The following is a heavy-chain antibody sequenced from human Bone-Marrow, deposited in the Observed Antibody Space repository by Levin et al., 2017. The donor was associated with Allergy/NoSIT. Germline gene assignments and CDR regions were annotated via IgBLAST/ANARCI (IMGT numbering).Heavy chain of an antibody. D-gene: IGHD2-2*01. CDR1: GYTFANYG. CDR3: VRDEGILVATASVWFDP. J-gene: IGHJ5*02. V-gene: IGHV1-18*01. CDR2: ISVNNGNT. Sequence: TGESLKISCQASGYTFANYGITWVRQAPGQGLEWMGWISVNNGNTKYAQKVHDRVTMTTDTSTSTAYLELRSLRADDTAVYYCVRDEGILVATASVWFDPWGQGTLVTVSS.